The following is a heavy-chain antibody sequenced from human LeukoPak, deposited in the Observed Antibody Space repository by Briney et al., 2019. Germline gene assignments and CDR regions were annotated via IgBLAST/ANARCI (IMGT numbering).Heavy chain of an antibody. D-gene: IGHD3-22*01. CDR2: IYQSGST. V-gene: IGHV4-34*01. Sequence: SETLSLTCAVYGGSFSGYYWSWIRQPPGKGLEWIGYIYQSGSTYYNPSLKSRVTISVDRSKNQFSLKLSSVTAADTAVYYCARTDSSGYHADYWGQGTLVTVSS. CDR1: GGSFSGYY. CDR3: ARTDSSGYHADY. J-gene: IGHJ4*02.